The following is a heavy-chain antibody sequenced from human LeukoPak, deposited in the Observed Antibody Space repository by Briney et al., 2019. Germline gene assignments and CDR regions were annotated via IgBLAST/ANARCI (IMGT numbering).Heavy chain of an antibody. CDR3: ANFVDTSMWGNDY. Sequence: PGGSLRLSCAASGFTFSSHAMSWVRQAPGQGLEWVSAISAGSDHIYYAVSVQGRFTISRDNSKNTLYLQMNSLRAEDTALYYCANFVDTSMWGNDYWGQGTLVTVSS. D-gene: IGHD5-18*01. CDR1: GFTFSSHA. J-gene: IGHJ4*02. V-gene: IGHV3-23*01. CDR2: ISAGSDHI.